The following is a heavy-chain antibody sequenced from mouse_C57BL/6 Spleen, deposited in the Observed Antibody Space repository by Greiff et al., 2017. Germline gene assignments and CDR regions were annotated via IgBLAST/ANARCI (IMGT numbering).Heavy chain of an antibody. V-gene: IGHV1-61*01. D-gene: IGHD2-3*01. CDR3: ERSGGGYYP. CDR1: GYSFTSYW. J-gene: IGHJ3*01. CDR2: IYPSDGDT. Sequence: QVQLQQSGAELVRPWPSVKLSCKASGYSFTSYWMDWVKQRPGQGLDWIGNIYPSDGDTHYNQQFKDKATLTIDKSSSTAYMLLSSLTSEDSAVSYCERSGGGYYPWGQGTLVTVSA.